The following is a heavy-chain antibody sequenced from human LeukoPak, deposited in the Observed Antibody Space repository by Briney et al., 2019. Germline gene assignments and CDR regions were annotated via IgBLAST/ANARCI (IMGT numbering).Heavy chain of an antibody. CDR3: ARDRAYCGGDCSHFDY. Sequence: GASVKVSCKASGGTFTSYGISWVRQAPGQGLEWMGWISAYNGNTNYAQKLQGRVTMTTDTSTSTAYMELRSLRSDDTAVYYCARDRAYCGGDCSHFDYWGQGTLVTVSS. CDR1: GGTFTSYG. CDR2: ISAYNGNT. J-gene: IGHJ4*02. V-gene: IGHV1-18*01. D-gene: IGHD2-21*02.